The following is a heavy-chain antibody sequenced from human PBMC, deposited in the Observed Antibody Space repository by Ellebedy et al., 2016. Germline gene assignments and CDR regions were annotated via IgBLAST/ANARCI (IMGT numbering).Heavy chain of an antibody. CDR3: ASPDVDIVATKN. CDR2: ISYDGSNK. J-gene: IGHJ4*02. Sequence: GGSLRLSCAASGFTFSSYAMHWVRQAPGKGLEWVAVISYDGSNKYYADSVKGRFTISRDNSKNTLYLQMNSLRAEDTAVYYCASPDVDIVATKNWGQGTLVTVSS. D-gene: IGHD5-12*01. V-gene: IGHV3-30-3*01. CDR1: GFTFSSYA.